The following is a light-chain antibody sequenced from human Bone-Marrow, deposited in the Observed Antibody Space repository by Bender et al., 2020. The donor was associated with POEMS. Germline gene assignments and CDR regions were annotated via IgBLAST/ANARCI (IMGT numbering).Light chain of an antibody. CDR2: EAT. CDR1: SSDVGNHNV. Sequence: QSALTQPASVSGSPGQSITISCTGSSSDVGNHNVISWYQQHPDKAPKLLISEATKRPSGVSDRFSGSKSGNTASLTISGRQADDEADYYCCSSGDSRSWVFGGGTNLTVL. J-gene: IGLJ3*02. CDR3: CSSGDSRSWV. V-gene: IGLV2-23*01.